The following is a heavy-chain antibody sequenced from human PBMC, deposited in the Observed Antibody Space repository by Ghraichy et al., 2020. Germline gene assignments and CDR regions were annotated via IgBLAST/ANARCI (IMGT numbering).Heavy chain of an antibody. D-gene: IGHD5-18*01. V-gene: IGHV3-30*03. CDR1: GFTFSSYG. CDR2: ISYDGSNK. CDR3: AGGGYSYGPFDY. Sequence: LSLTCAASGFTFSSYGMHWVRQAPGKGLEWVAVISYDGSNKYYADSVKGRFTISRDNSKNTLYLQMNSLRAEDTAVYYCAGGGYSYGPFDYWGQGTLVTVSS. J-gene: IGHJ4*02.